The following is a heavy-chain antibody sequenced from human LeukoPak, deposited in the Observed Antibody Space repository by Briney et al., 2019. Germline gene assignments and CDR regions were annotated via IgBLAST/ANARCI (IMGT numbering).Heavy chain of an antibody. CDR2: IYYSGST. CDR1: GGSISSSSYY. Sequence: SETLSLTCTVSGGSISSSSYYWGWIRQPPGKGLEWIGSIYYSGSTYYNPSLKSRVTISVDTSKNQFSLKLSSVTAADTAVYYCAREYFDWANLDYWGQGTLVTVSS. CDR3: AREYFDWANLDY. V-gene: IGHV4-39*02. D-gene: IGHD3-9*01. J-gene: IGHJ4*02.